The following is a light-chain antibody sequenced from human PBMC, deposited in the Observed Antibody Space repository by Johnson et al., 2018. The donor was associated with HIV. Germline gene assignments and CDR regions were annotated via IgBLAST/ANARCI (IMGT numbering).Light chain of an antibody. CDR3: GTWDSSLRKV. V-gene: IGLV1-51*01. CDR1: SSNIGNNY. J-gene: IGLJ1*01. Sequence: QPVLTQPPSVSAAPGQKVTISCSGSSSNIGNNYVSWYQQLPGRAPKLLIYDNNKRPSGIPDRFSGSKSGTSATLGITGLQTGDEADYYCGTWDSSLRKVFGPGTKVTVL. CDR2: DNN.